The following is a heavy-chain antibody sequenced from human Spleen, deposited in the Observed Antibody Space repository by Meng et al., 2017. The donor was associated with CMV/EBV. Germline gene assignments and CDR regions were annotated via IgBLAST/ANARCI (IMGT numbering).Heavy chain of an antibody. V-gene: IGHV4-34*01. J-gene: IGHJ5*02. CDR2: TNDSGST. CDR3: ARYVDTAMAGWFDP. Sequence: SETLSLTCAVSGGSLYGYYWSWIRQAPGKGLEWIGETNDSGSTNYNPSLKSRVTISVDTSKNQFSLKLSSVTAADTAVYYCARYVDTAMAGWFDPWGQGTLVTVSS. D-gene: IGHD5-18*01. CDR1: GGSLYGYY.